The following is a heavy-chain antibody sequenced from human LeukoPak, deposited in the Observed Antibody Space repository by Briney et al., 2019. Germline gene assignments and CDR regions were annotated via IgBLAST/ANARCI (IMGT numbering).Heavy chain of an antibody. V-gene: IGHV3-23*01. CDR2: ISSNGGST. CDR1: GFTFSSYG. CDR3: ASHPYYYYYMDV. Sequence: GGSLRLSCAASGFTFSSYGMSWVRQAPGKGLEWVSVISSNGGSTYYVDSVKGRFTISRDNSKNTLYLQMNSLRAEDTAVYYCASHPYYYYYMDVWGKGTTVTISS. J-gene: IGHJ6*03.